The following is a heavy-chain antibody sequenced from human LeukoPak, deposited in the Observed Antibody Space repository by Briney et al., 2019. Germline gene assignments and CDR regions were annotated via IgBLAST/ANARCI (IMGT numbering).Heavy chain of an antibody. Sequence: PSETLSLTCTVSGYSISSGYYWGWIRQPSGKGLEWIGSIYHSGSTYYNPSLKSRVTISVDTSKNQFSLKLSSVTAADTAVYYCASAPPSGFTRFDYWGQGTLVTVSS. V-gene: IGHV4-38-2*02. CDR2: IYHSGST. D-gene: IGHD3-10*01. CDR1: GYSISSGYY. J-gene: IGHJ4*02. CDR3: ASAPPSGFTRFDY.